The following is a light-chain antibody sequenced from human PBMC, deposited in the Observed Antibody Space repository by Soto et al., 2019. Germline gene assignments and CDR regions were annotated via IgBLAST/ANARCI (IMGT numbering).Light chain of an antibody. Sequence: DIVMTQSPDSLAVSLGEMATINCKSSQSVLFTSNNKNYLAWYQQKPGKPPKXLIYWASTRESGVPERFSGSGSGTDFTLTISSLQAEDVEAYYCQQYYSNPLTFGGGTKVDIK. CDR1: QSVLFTSNNKNY. J-gene: IGKJ4*01. CDR2: WAS. V-gene: IGKV4-1*01. CDR3: QQYYSNPLT.